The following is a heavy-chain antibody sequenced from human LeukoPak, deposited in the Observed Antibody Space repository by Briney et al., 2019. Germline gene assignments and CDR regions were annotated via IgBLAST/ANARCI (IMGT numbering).Heavy chain of an antibody. CDR3: ARGEMGIAVAGIVTSPFDY. J-gene: IGHJ4*02. V-gene: IGHV1-69*06. Sequence: SVKVSCKASGGTFSSYAISWVRQAPGQGLEWMGGIIPIFGTANYAQKFQGRVTITADKSTSTAYMELSSLGSEDTAVYYCARGEMGIAVAGIVTSPFDYWGQGTLVTVSS. CDR2: IIPIFGTA. CDR1: GGTFSSYA. D-gene: IGHD6-19*01.